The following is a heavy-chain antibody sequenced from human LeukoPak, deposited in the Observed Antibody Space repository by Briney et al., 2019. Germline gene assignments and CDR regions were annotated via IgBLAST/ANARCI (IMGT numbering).Heavy chain of an antibody. D-gene: IGHD6-19*01. CDR2: ISSSGSYI. Sequence: PGGSLRLSCAASGFTFSSYIMNWVRQAPGKGLEWVSSISSSGSYIYYADSVKGRFTISRDNAKNSLYLQMNSLRAEDTAEYFCARDSRAVAADFDYWGQGTLVTVSS. CDR3: ARDSRAVAADFDY. CDR1: GFTFSSYI. J-gene: IGHJ4*02. V-gene: IGHV3-21*01.